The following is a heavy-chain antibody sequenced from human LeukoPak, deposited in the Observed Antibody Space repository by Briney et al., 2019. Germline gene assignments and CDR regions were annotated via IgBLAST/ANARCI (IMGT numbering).Heavy chain of an antibody. CDR1: GFTFNSYW. J-gene: IGHJ4*02. CDR2: IKQDGSEK. CDR3: AREPGEYYDSSGYAGRNLDY. Sequence: GGSLRLSCAASGFTFNSYWMIWVRQAPGKGLEWVANIKQDGSEKYYVDSVKGRFTISRDNAKNSLYLQMNSLRAQDTAVYYCAREPGEYYDSSGYAGRNLDYWGQGTLVTVSS. D-gene: IGHD3-22*01. V-gene: IGHV3-7*01.